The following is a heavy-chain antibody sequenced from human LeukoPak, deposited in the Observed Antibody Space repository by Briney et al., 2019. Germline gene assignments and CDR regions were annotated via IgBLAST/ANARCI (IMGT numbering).Heavy chain of an antibody. Sequence: SETLSLTCTVSGGSISSHYWSWIRQPPGKGLEWIGYIYYSGSTNYNPSLKSRVTISVDTSKNQFSLKLSSVTAADTAVYYCARGDDYSNYYYYGMDVWGQGTTVTVSS. CDR2: IYYSGST. CDR3: ARGDDYSNYYYYGMDV. CDR1: GGSISSHY. V-gene: IGHV4-59*11. D-gene: IGHD4-4*01. J-gene: IGHJ6*02.